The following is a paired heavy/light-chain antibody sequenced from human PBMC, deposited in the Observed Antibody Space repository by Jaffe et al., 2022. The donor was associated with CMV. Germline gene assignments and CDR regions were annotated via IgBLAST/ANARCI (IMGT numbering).Light chain of an antibody. CDR3: NSRDSSGNSWV. CDR1: SLRSYY. Sequence: SSELTQDPAVSVALGQTVRITCQGDSLRSYYASWYQQKPGQAPVLVIYGKNNRPSGIPDRFSGSSSGNTASLTITGAQAEDEADYYCNSRDSSGNSWVFGGGTKLTVL. V-gene: IGLV3-19*01. CDR2: GKN. J-gene: IGLJ3*02.
Heavy chain of an antibody. V-gene: IGHV4-39*01. CDR3: ARHFTAGYSSSWYDGGWFDP. CDR1: GGSISSSSYY. J-gene: IGHJ5*02. CDR2: IYYSGST. D-gene: IGHD6-13*01. Sequence: QLQLQESGPGLVKPSETLSLTCTVSGGSISSSSYYWGWIRQPPGKGLEWIGSIYYSGSTYYNPSLKSRVTISVDTSKNQFSLKLSSVTAADTAVYYCARHFTAGYSSSWYDGGWFDPWGQGTLVTVSS.